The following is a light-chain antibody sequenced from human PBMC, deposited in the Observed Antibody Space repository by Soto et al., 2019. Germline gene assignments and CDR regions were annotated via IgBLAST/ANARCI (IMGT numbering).Light chain of an antibody. V-gene: IGKV3-11*01. J-gene: IGKJ4*01. CDR3: QQRSSWPRLS. CDR2: DAS. Sequence: EIVLTQSPGTLSLSPGERATLSCRASQSVSNNYLAWYQQKPGQAPRLLIYDASNRTTGIPARFSGSGSGTDFTLSISSLEPEDFAVYYCQQRSSWPRLSFGGGTKVDIK. CDR1: QSVSNNY.